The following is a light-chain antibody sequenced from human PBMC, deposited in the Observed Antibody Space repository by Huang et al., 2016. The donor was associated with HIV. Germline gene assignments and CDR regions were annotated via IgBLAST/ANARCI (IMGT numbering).Light chain of an antibody. V-gene: IGKV3-15*01. CDR3: QQYNDFRST. CDR2: AAS. J-gene: IGKJ3*01. Sequence: ETVMTQSPVTLSVSPGDRASLSCRSSQIVSSHLAWYQQKPGQAPRRLIYAASTRATGVPARVSGSGAETEFTLTISTLQSEDSAVYYCQQYNDFRSTFGPGTRVEIK. CDR1: QIVSSH.